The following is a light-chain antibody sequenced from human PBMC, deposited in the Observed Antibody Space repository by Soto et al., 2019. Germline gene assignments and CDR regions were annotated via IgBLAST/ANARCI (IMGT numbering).Light chain of an antibody. CDR2: GAS. CDR3: QQYNSYSAT. J-gene: IGKJ5*01. Sequence: DIQMTQSPSTLSASVGDSVTITCRASQNIASWLAWYQQTPGKAPKLLIYGASTSESGVPSRFSGSGSGTEFTLTIRRLQPGDFATYYCQQYNSYSATFGQGTRLEIK. V-gene: IGKV1-5*01. CDR1: QNIASW.